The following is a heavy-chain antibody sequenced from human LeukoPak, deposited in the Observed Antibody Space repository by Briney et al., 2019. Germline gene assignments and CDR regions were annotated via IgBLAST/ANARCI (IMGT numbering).Heavy chain of an antibody. CDR1: GFTFSSYG. Sequence: GGSLRLSCAASGFTFSSYGMHWVRQAPGKGLEWVAFIRYDGSNKYYADSVKGRFTISRDNSKNTLYLQMNSLRAEDTAVYYCAKIPESRSYFDYWGQGTLVTVSS. CDR3: AKIPESRSYFDY. J-gene: IGHJ4*02. CDR2: IRYDGSNK. V-gene: IGHV3-30*02.